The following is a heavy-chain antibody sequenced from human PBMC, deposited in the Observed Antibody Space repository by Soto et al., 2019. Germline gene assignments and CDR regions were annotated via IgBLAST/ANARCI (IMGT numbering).Heavy chain of an antibody. V-gene: IGHV4-34*01. Sequence: PDTLSLTCAVYGGSFSGYYWSWIRQPPGKGLEWIGEINHSGSTNYNPSLKSRVTISVDTSKNQFSLKLSSVTAADTAVYYCARDYVDTAMVSLLNWFDPWGQGTLVTVSS. J-gene: IGHJ5*02. D-gene: IGHD5-18*01. CDR2: INHSGST. CDR3: ARDYVDTAMVSLLNWFDP. CDR1: GGSFSGYY.